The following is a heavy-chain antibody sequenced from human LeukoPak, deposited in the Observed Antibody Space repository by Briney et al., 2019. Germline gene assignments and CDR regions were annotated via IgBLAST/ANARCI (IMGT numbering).Heavy chain of an antibody. CDR1: GYTFTSYD. V-gene: IGHV1-8*01. Sequence: ASVKVSCKASGYTFTSYDINWVRQATGQGLEWMGWMNPNSGNTGYAQKFQGRVTMTRNTSISTAYMELSSLRSEDTAVYYCARGEYYDILTGYPPKKYHYYYMDVWGKGTTVTISS. CDR3: ARGEYYDILTGYPPKKYHYYYMDV. D-gene: IGHD3-9*01. J-gene: IGHJ6*03. CDR2: MNPNSGNT.